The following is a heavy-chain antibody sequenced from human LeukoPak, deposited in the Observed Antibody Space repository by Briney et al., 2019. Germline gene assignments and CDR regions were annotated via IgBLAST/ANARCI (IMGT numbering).Heavy chain of an antibody. V-gene: IGHV3-7*02. J-gene: IGHJ4*02. D-gene: IGHD2-21*01. CDR3: VTYAQVIQGAIRHDFDS. CDR2: IGQDGSER. CDR1: GFDFNNYF. Sequence: PGGSLRLSCAVSGFDFNNYFMAWFRQAPGKGLEWVANIGQDGSERNYVGSVKGRFTISRDNTKKSLFLQMSGLRVDDTAVYYCVTYAQVIQGAIRHDFDSWGQGTLVTVSS.